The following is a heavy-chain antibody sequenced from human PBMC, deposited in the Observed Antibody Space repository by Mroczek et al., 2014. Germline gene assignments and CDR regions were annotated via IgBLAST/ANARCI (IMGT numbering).Heavy chain of an antibody. CDR2: ISGSGGST. Sequence: EVQLVETGGGLVQPGGSLRLSCAASGFTFSSYAMSWVRQAPGKGLEWVSAISGSGGSTYYADSVKGRFTISRDNSKNTLYLQMNSLRAEDTAVYYCAKGYYDFWSGYYTPSYYYYGMDVWGQGTTVTVSS. CDR3: AKGYYDFWSGYYTPSYYYYGMDV. V-gene: IGHV3-23*04. CDR1: GFTFSSYA. D-gene: IGHD3-3*01. J-gene: IGHJ6*02.